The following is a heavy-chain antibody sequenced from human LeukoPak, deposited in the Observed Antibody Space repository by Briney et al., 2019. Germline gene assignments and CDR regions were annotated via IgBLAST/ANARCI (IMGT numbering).Heavy chain of an antibody. CDR2: ISGSSGST. Sequence: GGSLRLSCAASGFSFSSHALNWVRQAPGKGLEWVSTISGSSGSTYYTDSVKGRFTISRDNSKNTLYLHMNSLRAEDTAVYYCAKDLAVAVFLAGDYWGQGTLVTVSS. CDR1: GFSFSSHA. J-gene: IGHJ4*02. D-gene: IGHD6-13*01. CDR3: AKDLAVAVFLAGDY. V-gene: IGHV3-23*01.